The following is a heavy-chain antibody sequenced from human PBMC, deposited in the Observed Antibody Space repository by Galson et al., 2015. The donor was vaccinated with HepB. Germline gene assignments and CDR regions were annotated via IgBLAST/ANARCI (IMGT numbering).Heavy chain of an antibody. D-gene: IGHD6-13*01. V-gene: IGHV2-5*02. CDR2: IYWDDDK. CDR1: GFSLSTSGVG. J-gene: IGHJ4*02. CDR3: AHSFSSSWPPRGGVDY. Sequence: PALVKPTQTLTLTCTFSGFSLSTSGVGVGWTRQPPGKALEWLALIYWDDDKRYSPSLKSRLTITKDTSKNQVVLTMTNMDPVDTATYYCAHSFSSSWPPRGGVDYWGQGTLVTVSS.